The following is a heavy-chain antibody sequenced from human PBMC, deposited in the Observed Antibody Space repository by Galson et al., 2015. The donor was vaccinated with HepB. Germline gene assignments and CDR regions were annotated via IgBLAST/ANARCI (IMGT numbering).Heavy chain of an antibody. V-gene: IGHV1-2*02. D-gene: IGHD5-18*01. Sequence: SVKVSCKASGYTFTGYYMHWVRQAPGQGLEWMGWINPNSGGTNYAQKFQGRVTMTRDTSISTAYMELSRLRSDDTAVYYCARDLEAMAKIDYWGQGTLVTVSS. J-gene: IGHJ4*02. CDR3: ARDLEAMAKIDY. CDR1: GYTFTGYY. CDR2: INPNSGGT.